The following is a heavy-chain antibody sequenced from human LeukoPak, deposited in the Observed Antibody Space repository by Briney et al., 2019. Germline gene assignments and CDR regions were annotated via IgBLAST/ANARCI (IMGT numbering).Heavy chain of an antibody. J-gene: IGHJ6*03. CDR2: ISAYNGNT. V-gene: IGHV1-18*01. CDR3: ARDTYDFWSGYKPLRYYYMDV. CDR1: GYTFTSYG. Sequence: ASVKVSCKASGYTFTSYGISWVRQAPGQGLEWMGWISAYNGNTNYAQKLQGRVTMTTDTSTSTAYMELRSLRSDDTAVYYCARDTYDFWSGYKPLRYYYMDVWGKGTTVTVSS. D-gene: IGHD3-3*01.